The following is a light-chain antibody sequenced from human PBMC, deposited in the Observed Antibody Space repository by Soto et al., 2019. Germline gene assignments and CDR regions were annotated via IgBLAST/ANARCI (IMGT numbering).Light chain of an antibody. V-gene: IGKV1-9*01. J-gene: IGKJ4*01. CDR3: QQVKTYPRT. CDR2: EES. CDR1: QSIVTY. Sequence: DIQMTQSPSSLSASVGDSVTITCRSSQSIVTYLNWYLQKPGKAPKLLIYEESTLHSGVPSRFSGRKSGTQFTLTIDSLQPEDFATYYCQQVKTYPRTFGGGTKVDIK.